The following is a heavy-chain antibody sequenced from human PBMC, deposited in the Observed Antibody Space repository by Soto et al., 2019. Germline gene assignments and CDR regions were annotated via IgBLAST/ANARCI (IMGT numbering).Heavy chain of an antibody. CDR2: IIPILGIA. D-gene: IGHD2-2*01. Sequence: QVQLVQSGAEVKKPGSSVKVSCKASGGTFSSYTISWVRQAPGQGLEWMGRIIPILGIANYAQKFQGRVTITSNKSKSTAYMELSSLRSEDTAVYYCARGLTDIVVVPAAMEGAFDIWGQGTMVTVSS. CDR3: ARGLTDIVVVPAAMEGAFDI. V-gene: IGHV1-69*02. J-gene: IGHJ3*02. CDR1: GGTFSSYT.